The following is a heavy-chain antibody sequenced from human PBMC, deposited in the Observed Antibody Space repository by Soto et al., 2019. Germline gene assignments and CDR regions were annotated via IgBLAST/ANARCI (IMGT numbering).Heavy chain of an antibody. Sequence: QVHLVESGGGVVQPGTSLRLSCAASGFSFSDYGMHWVRQAPGKGLEWLTIIWFDASHEYYADAVKGRFTISRDNSNNTLYLQLNSMTADDTAVYFCARDPGRATADGPLGNGLDVWGQVTAVSVSS. D-gene: IGHD6-13*01. CDR1: GFSFSDYG. J-gene: IGHJ6*02. CDR2: IWFDASHE. CDR3: ARDPGRATADGPLGNGLDV. V-gene: IGHV3-33*01.